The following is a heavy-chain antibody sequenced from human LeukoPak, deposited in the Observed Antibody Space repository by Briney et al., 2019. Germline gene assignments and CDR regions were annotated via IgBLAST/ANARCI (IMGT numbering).Heavy chain of an antibody. CDR1: GGSISSHY. CDR3: ARAGNWNDLDY. Sequence: SETLSLTCSVSGGSISSHYWSWLRQTPGKGLEWIGYIGYVHNSGSTNYSPSLKSRVTISLDTSKNQFSLKLNSVTAADTAVYYCARAGNWNDLDYWGQGTLVTVSS. CDR2: IGYVHNSGST. D-gene: IGHD1-1*01. V-gene: IGHV4-59*11. J-gene: IGHJ4*02.